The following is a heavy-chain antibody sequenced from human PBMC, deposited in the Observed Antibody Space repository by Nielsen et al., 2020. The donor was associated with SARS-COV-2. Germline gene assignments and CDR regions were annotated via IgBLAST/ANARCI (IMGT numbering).Heavy chain of an antibody. CDR1: GGSFSGYY. V-gene: IGHV4-34*01. Sequence: SETLSLTCAVYGGSFSGYYWSWIRQPPGKGLEWIGEINHNGNTNYNPSLKSRVIISLDKSKNQFSLKLNSVTAADTAVYYSARLGGWFRIDPWGQGTLVTVSS. D-gene: IGHD3-10*01. CDR2: INHNGNT. J-gene: IGHJ5*02. CDR3: ARLGGWFRIDP.